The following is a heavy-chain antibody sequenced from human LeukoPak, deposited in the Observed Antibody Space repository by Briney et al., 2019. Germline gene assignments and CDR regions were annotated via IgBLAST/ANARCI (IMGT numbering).Heavy chain of an antibody. CDR1: GGTFSSYA. Sequence: SVKVSCKASGGTFSSYAISWVRQAPGQGLEWMGGIIPIFGTANYAQKFQGRVTITADKSTSTAYVELSSLRSEDTAVYYCGYCSGGSCYPNYYYYYMDVWGKGTTVTVSS. V-gene: IGHV1-69*06. J-gene: IGHJ6*03. CDR2: IIPIFGTA. CDR3: GYCSGGSCYPNYYYYYMDV. D-gene: IGHD2-15*01.